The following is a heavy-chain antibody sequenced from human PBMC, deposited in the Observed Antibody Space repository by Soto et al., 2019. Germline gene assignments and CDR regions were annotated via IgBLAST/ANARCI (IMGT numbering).Heavy chain of an antibody. Sequence: EVQLVESGGGLVKPGGSLRLSCAASGFTFRNAWLNWVRQAPGKGLEWVGRIKSKTDGGTIDYAAPVKGRFTISRDDSKNTLYLQMNSLKTEDTAVYYCTRTYHSHYFDYWGQGTLVTVSS. CDR2: IKSKTDGGTI. J-gene: IGHJ4*02. CDR3: TRTYHSHYFDY. V-gene: IGHV3-15*07. CDR1: GFTFRNAW. D-gene: IGHD2-2*01.